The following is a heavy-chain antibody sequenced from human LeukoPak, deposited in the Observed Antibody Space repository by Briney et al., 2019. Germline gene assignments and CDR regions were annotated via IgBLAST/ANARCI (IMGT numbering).Heavy chain of an antibody. D-gene: IGHD4-17*01. CDR3: ARADYGAMGWYFDY. CDR1: GGSISSGGYY. CDR2: IYHSGST. Sequence: NPSETLSLTCTVSGGSISSGGYYWSWIRQPPGKGLEWIGYIYHSGSTYYNPSLKSRVTISVDRSKNQFSLKLSSVTAADTAVYYCARADYGAMGWYFDYWGQGTLVTVSS. V-gene: IGHV4-30-2*01. J-gene: IGHJ4*02.